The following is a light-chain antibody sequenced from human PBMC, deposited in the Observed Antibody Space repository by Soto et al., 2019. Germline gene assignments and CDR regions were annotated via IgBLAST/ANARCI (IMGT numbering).Light chain of an antibody. CDR1: SSDVGGYNY. Sequence: LTQPASVSGYPGQSITISCTGRSSDVGGYNYVSWYQQHPGKAPKFMIYEVSRRPSGVSNRFSGSKSGNTASLTVSGLQAKDEADYYCSSYTTSNTYVFGTGTKVTVL. CDR3: SSYTTSNTYV. V-gene: IGLV2-14*01. J-gene: IGLJ1*01. CDR2: EVS.